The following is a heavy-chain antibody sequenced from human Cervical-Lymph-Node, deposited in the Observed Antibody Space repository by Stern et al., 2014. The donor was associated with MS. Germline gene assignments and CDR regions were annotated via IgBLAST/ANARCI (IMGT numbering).Heavy chain of an antibody. CDR2: IYHSGST. J-gene: IGHJ5*02. CDR3: TRDDYGERGWFDP. V-gene: IGHV4-4*02. CDR1: GGSISSSNW. D-gene: IGHD4-17*01. Sequence: QLQLQESGPGLVKPSGTLSLTCAVSGGSISSSNWWSWVRQPPGKGLEWIGEIYHSGSTNYNPSLKSRVTISVDKSKTQFSLKLSSVTAADTAVYYCTRDDYGERGWFDPWGQGTLVTVSS.